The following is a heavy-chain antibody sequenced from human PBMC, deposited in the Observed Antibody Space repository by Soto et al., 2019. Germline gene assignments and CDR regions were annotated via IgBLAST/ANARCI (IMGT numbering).Heavy chain of an antibody. J-gene: IGHJ4*02. Sequence: QVQLVQSGAEVKKPGTSVKVSCKASGYTFTSYDINWVRQATGQGLEWMGWMNPNSGNTGYAQKFQGRVTMTRNTSISTAYMELRSLRSEDTDVYYCARGNGRVGGRMFSYWGQGNLVTASS. CDR1: GYTFTSYD. D-gene: IGHD1-26*01. V-gene: IGHV1-8*01. CDR2: MNPNSGNT. CDR3: ARGNGRVGGRMFSY.